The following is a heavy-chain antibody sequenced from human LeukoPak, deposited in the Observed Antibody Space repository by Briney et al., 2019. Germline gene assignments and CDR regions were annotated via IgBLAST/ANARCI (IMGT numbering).Heavy chain of an antibody. CDR3: ARHPELLAFHM. CDR2: IYYSGST. CDR1: GGSISSYY. J-gene: IGHJ3*02. D-gene: IGHD1-26*01. V-gene: IGHV4-59*01. Sequence: SETLSLTCTVSGGSISSYYWSWIRQPPAKGLEWIGYIYYSGSTNYNPSLKSRVTISVDTSKNQFSLKLSSVTAADTDVYYCARHPELLAFHMWGQGTMVSVSS.